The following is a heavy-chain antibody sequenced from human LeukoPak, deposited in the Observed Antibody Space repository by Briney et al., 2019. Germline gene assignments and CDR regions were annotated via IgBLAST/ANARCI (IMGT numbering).Heavy chain of an antibody. CDR3: ARVRDVVVVAAGTYYFDY. J-gene: IGHJ4*02. Sequence: GASVKVSCKASGYTFTGYYMSWVRQAPGQGLEWMGWISAYNGNTNYAQKLQGRVTMTTDTSTSTAYMELRSLRSDDTAVYYCARVRDVVVVAAGTYYFDYWGQGTLVTVSS. V-gene: IGHV1-18*04. CDR1: GYTFTGYY. CDR2: ISAYNGNT. D-gene: IGHD2-15*01.